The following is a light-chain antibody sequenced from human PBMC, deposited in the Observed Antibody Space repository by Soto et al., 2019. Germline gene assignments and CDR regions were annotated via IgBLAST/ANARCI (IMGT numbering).Light chain of an antibody. CDR1: RSVGNN. Sequence: EIVLTQSPATLSLSPGERATPSCRASRSVGNNLAWYQKKPGQAPGLLIYAASTRATGIPARFSGSGSGTDFTLTISSLEPEDFAAYYCQQHADWPLTFGGGTKVDIK. V-gene: IGKV3-11*01. J-gene: IGKJ4*01. CDR2: AAS. CDR3: QQHADWPLT.